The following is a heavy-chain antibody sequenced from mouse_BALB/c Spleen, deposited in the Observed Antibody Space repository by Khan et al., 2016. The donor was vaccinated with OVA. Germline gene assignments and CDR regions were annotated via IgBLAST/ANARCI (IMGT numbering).Heavy chain of an antibody. J-gene: IGHJ3*01. CDR2: INPSTGYS. CDR3: ANHGSSSAWFAY. CDR1: GYTFTSYW. Sequence: VQLQQPGAELAKPGASVKMSCKASGYTFTSYWMHWVKQRPGQGLEWIGYINPSTGYSEYNQKFKDKATLTADKSSSTAYMQLSSLTSDDSAVNCCANHGSSSAWFAYWGQGTLVTVSA. D-gene: IGHD1-1*01. V-gene: IGHV1-7*01.